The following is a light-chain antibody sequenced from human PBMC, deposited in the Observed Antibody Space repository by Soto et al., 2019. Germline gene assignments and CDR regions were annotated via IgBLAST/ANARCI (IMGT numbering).Light chain of an antibody. V-gene: IGKV2-30*01. J-gene: IGKJ3*01. CDR3: MQGTHQFT. Sequence: DVVMTQSPLSLPVSLGQPASISCRSSQSLVYSDGHTYLNWFQQRPGQSPRRLIYKVSNRDSGVPDRFIGSGTGTNVTLQISRVETEDVGVYYSMQGTHQFTFGPGTKVDIK. CDR1: QSLVYSDGHTY. CDR2: KVS.